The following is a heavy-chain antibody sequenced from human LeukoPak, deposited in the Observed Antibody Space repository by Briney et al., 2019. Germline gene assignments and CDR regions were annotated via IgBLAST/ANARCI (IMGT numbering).Heavy chain of an antibody. D-gene: IGHD2-2*01. V-gene: IGHV3-30-3*01. J-gene: IGHJ4*02. CDR1: GFTFSYYA. Sequence: GGSLRLSCAASGFTFSYYAMHWVRQAPGKGLEWVAVISYDDNNKYYADSVKGRFTISRDNSKNTLHLQMSSLRAEDTAVYYCAKDLPAAYFDCWGQGTLVTVSS. CDR2: ISYDDNNK. CDR3: AKDLPAAYFDC.